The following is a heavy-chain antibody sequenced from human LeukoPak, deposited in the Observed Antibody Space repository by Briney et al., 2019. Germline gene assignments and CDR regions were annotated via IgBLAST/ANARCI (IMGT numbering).Heavy chain of an antibody. D-gene: IGHD6-13*01. CDR2: IIPSLGTP. V-gene: IGHV1-69*04. CDR1: GYTFTSYD. J-gene: IGHJ4*02. Sequence: ASVKVSCKASGYTFTSYDINWVRQATGQGLEWVGRIIPSLGTPNYAQKFQGRVTITADRSTTTAYMELSSLRFEDTAVYYCARAGSSRFSVPYYFNYWGQGTPVTVSS. CDR3: ARAGSSRFSVPYYFNY.